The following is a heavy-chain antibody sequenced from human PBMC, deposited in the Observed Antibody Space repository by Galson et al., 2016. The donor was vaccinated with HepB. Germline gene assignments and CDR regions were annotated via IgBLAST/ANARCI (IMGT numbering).Heavy chain of an antibody. V-gene: IGHV3-33*01. Sequence: SLRLSCAASGFTFNSFAMHWVRQAPGKGLEWVAVIWYDGFNKFYADSVKGRFTISRDKSNNTLYLQMKSLRAEDTAVYYCARDPYNTGLLYFDSWGQGVLVTVSS. CDR3: ARDPYNTGLLYFDS. J-gene: IGHJ4*02. CDR1: GFTFNSFA. CDR2: IWYDGFNK. D-gene: IGHD2-8*02.